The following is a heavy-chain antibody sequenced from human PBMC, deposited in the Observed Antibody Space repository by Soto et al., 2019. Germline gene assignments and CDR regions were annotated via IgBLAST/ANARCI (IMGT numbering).Heavy chain of an antibody. J-gene: IGHJ4*02. CDR2: ISSSGSTI. CDR1: GFTFSDYY. Sequence: GGSLRLSCAASGFTFSDYYMSWIRQAPGKGLEWVSYISSSGSTIYYADSVKGRFTISRDNAKNSLYLQMNSLRAEDTAVYYCARENLISSSSRLFDYWGQGTLVTVSS. V-gene: IGHV3-11*01. D-gene: IGHD6-6*01. CDR3: ARENLISSSSRLFDY.